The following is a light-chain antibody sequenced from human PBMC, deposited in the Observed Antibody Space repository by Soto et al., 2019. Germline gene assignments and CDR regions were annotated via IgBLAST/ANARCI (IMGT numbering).Light chain of an antibody. Sequence: QSVPTQSPSASASLGASVKVTCTLSSGHSNYAVAWHQQHPETGPRYLLKVNSDGRYRQGDGIPHRFPGSSSWTERHLTISSVQFEDEAYYFFQAWGTGPRWVFGGGTKLAFL. CDR3: QAWGTGPRWV. CDR2: VNSDGRY. V-gene: IGLV4-69*01. J-gene: IGLJ3*02. CDR1: SGHSNYA.